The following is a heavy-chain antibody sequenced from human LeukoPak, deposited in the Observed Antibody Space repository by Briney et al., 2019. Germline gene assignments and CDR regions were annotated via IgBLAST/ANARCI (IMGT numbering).Heavy chain of an antibody. CDR2: ITSGSSHI. Sequence: GGSLRLSCAASGFTFSSYNMNWVRQTPGQGLEWVSSITSGSSHIYYADSVKGRFTISRDNAKSSLYLQMNSLRAEDTAVYYCARDPYSGSYGADYYYYMDVWGKGTTVTVSS. V-gene: IGHV3-21*01. D-gene: IGHD1-26*01. CDR3: ARDPYSGSYGADYYYYMDV. J-gene: IGHJ6*03. CDR1: GFTFSSYN.